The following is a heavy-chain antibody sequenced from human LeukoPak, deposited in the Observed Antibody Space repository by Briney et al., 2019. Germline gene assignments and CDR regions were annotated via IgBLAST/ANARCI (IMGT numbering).Heavy chain of an antibody. V-gene: IGHV3-21*01. Sequence: GSLRLSCAASGFTXSSYSMNWVRQAPGKGLEWVSSISSSSSYIYYADSVKGRFTISRDNAKNSLYLQMNSLRAEDTAVYYCARGRYSSHYFDYWGQGTLVTVSS. J-gene: IGHJ4*02. CDR1: GFTXSSYS. D-gene: IGHD6-13*01. CDR2: ISSSSSYI. CDR3: ARGRYSSHYFDY.